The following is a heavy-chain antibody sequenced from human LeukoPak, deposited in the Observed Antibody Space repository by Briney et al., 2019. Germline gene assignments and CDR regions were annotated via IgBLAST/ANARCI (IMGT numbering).Heavy chain of an antibody. D-gene: IGHD3-10*01. CDR3: ARAIPRRDYGSGSYSRGYFDY. V-gene: IGHV1-18*01. J-gene: IGHJ4*02. Sequence: ASVKVSCKASGYTFTSYGISWVRQAPGQGLEWMGWISAYNGNTNYAQKLQGRVTMTTDTSTSTAYMELSSLRSEDTAVYYCARAIPRRDYGSGSYSRGYFDYWGQGTLVTVSS. CDR1: GYTFTSYG. CDR2: ISAYNGNT.